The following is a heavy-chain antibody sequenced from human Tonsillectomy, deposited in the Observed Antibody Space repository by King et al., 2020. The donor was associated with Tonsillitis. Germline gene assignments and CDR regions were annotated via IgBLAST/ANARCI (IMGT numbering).Heavy chain of an antibody. J-gene: IGHJ6*02. V-gene: IGHV3-33*01. CDR1: GFTFSSYG. D-gene: IGHD2-8*02. Sequence: QLVQSGGGVVQPGRSLRLSCAASGFTFSSYGMHWVRQAPGKGLEWVAVIWYNGSNKYYGESVKGRFTISRDNSKNTLYLQMNSLRAEDTAVYYCARGLVSYYGRDGGGEGTTVTAS. CDR3: ARGLVSYYGRDG. CDR2: IWYNGSNK.